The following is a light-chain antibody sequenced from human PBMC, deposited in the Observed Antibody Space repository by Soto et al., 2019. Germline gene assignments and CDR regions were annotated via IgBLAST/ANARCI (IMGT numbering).Light chain of an antibody. CDR2: DAS. CDR3: QHSYSNFPIT. CDR1: QSISGY. V-gene: IGKV1-39*01. J-gene: IGKJ5*01. Sequence: DIPVTQSPSSLSASVGDRVTISWQASQSISGYLNWYQQKPGKAPNLLIFDASSLQSGVPSRFSGRGSGAEYTLTISSLQPEDFATYFCQHSYSNFPITFGQGTRLEIK.